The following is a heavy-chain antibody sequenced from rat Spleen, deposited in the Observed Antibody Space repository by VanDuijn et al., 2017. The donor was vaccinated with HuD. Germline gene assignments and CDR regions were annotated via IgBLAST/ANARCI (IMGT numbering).Heavy chain of an antibody. D-gene: IGHD1-12*02. CDR3: VRHGSYYPWFAY. CDR1: GFTFSSFP. CDR2: IVFDSSGV. J-gene: IGHJ3*01. V-gene: IGHV5-7*01. Sequence: EVQLVESGGGLVQPGRSLKLSCAASGFTFSSFPMAWVRQAPKKGLEWVASIVFDSSGVYYRNSVKGRFTLSRDNTRNTLYLQMDGLKSEDTATYYCVRHGSYYPWFAYWGQGTLVTVSS.